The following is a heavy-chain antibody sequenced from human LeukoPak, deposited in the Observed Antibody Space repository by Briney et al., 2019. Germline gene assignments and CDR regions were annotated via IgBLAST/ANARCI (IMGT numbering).Heavy chain of an antibody. CDR1: GFTFSGYG. CDR3: AKKYSTGLDP. D-gene: IGHD1-26*01. Sequence: GGSLRLSCAASGFTFSGYGMSWVRQAPGKGLEWVSDINGSGGSTYYADSVKGRFTISRDNSKNTLYLQMNSLRAEDTAVYYCAKKYSTGLDPWGQGTLVTVSS. J-gene: IGHJ5*02. V-gene: IGHV3-23*01. CDR2: INGSGGST.